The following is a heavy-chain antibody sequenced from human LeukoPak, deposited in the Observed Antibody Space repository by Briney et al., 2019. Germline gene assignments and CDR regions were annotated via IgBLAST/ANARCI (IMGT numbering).Heavy chain of an antibody. CDR1: GYTLTELS. J-gene: IGHJ4*02. Sequence: ASVKVSCKVSGYTLTELSMHWVRQAPGKGLEWMGGFDPEDGETIYAQKFQGRVTTTEDTSTDTAYMELSSLRSEDTAVYYCATTPLLWFGELPPLCYWGQGTLVTVSS. D-gene: IGHD3-10*01. V-gene: IGHV1-24*01. CDR2: FDPEDGET. CDR3: ATTPLLWFGELPPLCY.